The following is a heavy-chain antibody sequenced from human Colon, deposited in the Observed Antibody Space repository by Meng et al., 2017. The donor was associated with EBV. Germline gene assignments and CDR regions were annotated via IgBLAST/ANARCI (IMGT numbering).Heavy chain of an antibody. CDR1: GGTINSGDYY. V-gene: IGHV4-30-4*01. CDR3: ARNYYFDY. CDR2: IYYTGST. Sequence: QWRLQVWGPGLVKPSQTLSTTCTVSGGTINSGDYYWSWIRQPPGKGLEWIGYIYYTGSTYYNPSLKSRVTISMDTSKNQFSLRLSSVTAADTAVYYCARNYYFDYWGQGTLVTVSS. J-gene: IGHJ4*02.